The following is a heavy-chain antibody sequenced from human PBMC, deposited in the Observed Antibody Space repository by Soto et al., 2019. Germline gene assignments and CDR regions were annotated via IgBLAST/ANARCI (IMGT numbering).Heavy chain of an antibody. J-gene: IGHJ6*02. CDR2: IWYDGSNK. CDR1: GFTFSSYG. D-gene: IGHD2-2*01. V-gene: IGHV3-33*01. CDR3: AREIGYCSSTSCYLPQYGMDV. Sequence: GGSVRLSCAASGFTFSSYGMHWVRQAPGKGLEWVPVIWYDGSNKYYADSVKGRFTISRDNSKNTLYLQMNSLRAEDTAVYYCAREIGYCSSTSCYLPQYGMDVWGQGTTVTVSS.